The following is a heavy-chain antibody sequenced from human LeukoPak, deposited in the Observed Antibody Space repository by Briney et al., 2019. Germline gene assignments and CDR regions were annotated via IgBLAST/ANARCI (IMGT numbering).Heavy chain of an antibody. Sequence: GGSLRLSCVASGFSFSTYDMNWVRQAPGKGLEWVSYLSSTGGTRYYANSVKGRFTISRDDAKNSLYLQISSLRAEDTAVYYCARAARRKLRFLDFDYWGHGTLLTVSS. V-gene: IGHV3-48*01. CDR3: ARAARRKLRFLDFDY. CDR1: GFSFSTYD. J-gene: IGHJ4*01. D-gene: IGHD3-3*01. CDR2: LSSTGGTR.